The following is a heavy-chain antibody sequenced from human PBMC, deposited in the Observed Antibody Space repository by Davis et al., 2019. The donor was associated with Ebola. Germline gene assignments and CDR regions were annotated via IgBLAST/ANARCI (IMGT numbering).Heavy chain of an antibody. D-gene: IGHD3-3*02. V-gene: IGHV4-61*08. CDR1: GGSISSGDYY. J-gene: IGHJ5*02. CDR2: IYYSGST. Sequence: SETLSLTCTVSGGSISSGDYYWSWIRQPPGKGLEWIGYIYYSGSTNYNPSLKSRVTISVDTSKNKFSMKLSSVTAADTAVYYCARGGPFLEWLLMDPWGQGTLVTVSS. CDR3: ARGGPFLEWLLMDP.